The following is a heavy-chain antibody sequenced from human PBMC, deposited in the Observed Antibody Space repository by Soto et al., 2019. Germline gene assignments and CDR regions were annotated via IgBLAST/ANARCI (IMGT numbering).Heavy chain of an antibody. CDR3: ARVATDFWSGYYYYMDV. CDR2: ISSSSSYI. J-gene: IGHJ6*03. V-gene: IGHV3-21*01. CDR1: GFTFSSYS. Sequence: GGSLRLSCAASGFTFSSYSMNWVRQAPGKGLEWVSSISSSSSYIYYADSVKGRFTISRDNAKNSLYLQMNSLRAEDTAVYYCARVATDFWSGYYYYMDVWGKGTTVTVSS. D-gene: IGHD3-3*01.